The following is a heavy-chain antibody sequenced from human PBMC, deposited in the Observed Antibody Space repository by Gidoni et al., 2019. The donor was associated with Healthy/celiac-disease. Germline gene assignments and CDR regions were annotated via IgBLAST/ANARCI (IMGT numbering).Heavy chain of an antibody. V-gene: IGHV4-39*01. Sequence: QLQLQESGPGLVKPSETLSLTCTVPGCPISSRCYYWGWIRQPPGQGLEWIGSIYYSGSTYYNPSLKSRVTISVDTSKNQFSLRLSSVSSVTAADTAVYYCARHNDYGDYEGGFYFDYWGQGTLVTVSS. D-gene: IGHD4-17*01. CDR3: ARHNDYGDYEGGFYFDY. CDR1: GCPISSRCYY. CDR2: IYYSGST. J-gene: IGHJ4*02.